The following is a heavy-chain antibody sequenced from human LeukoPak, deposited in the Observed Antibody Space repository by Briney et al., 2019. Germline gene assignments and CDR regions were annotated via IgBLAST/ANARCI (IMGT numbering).Heavy chain of an antibody. D-gene: IGHD2-15*01. CDR2: IYYSGTT. J-gene: IGHJ6*02. V-gene: IGHV4-59*01. CDR3: ARGWPDYYSMDI. Sequence: SETLSLTCTVSGGSMSSYYWSWVRQPPGKGPEWIGYIYYSGTTSYNPSLKGRVTISMDTSNNHFSLKLRSVTAGDTAVYYCARGWPDYYSMDIWGPGTTVTVSS. CDR1: GGSMSSYY.